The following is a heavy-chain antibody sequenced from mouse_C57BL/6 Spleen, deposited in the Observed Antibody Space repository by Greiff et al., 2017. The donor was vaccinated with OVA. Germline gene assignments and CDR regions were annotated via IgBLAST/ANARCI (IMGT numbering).Heavy chain of an antibody. CDR3: AKRGGSNYDYAMDY. CDR2: IWRGGST. D-gene: IGHD2-5*01. J-gene: IGHJ4*01. CDR1: GFSLTSYG. Sequence: QVQLQQSGPGLVQPSQSLSITCTVSGFSLTSYGVHWVRQSPGKGLEWLGVIWRGGSTDYNAAFMSRLSITKDNSKSQVFFKMNSLQADDTAIYYCAKRGGSNYDYAMDYWGQGTSVTVSS. V-gene: IGHV2-5*01.